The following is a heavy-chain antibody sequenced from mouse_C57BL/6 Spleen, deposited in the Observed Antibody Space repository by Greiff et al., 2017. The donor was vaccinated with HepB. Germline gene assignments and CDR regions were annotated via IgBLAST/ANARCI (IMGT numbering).Heavy chain of an antibody. J-gene: IGHJ4*01. V-gene: IGHV1-64*01. CDR2: IHPNSGST. Sequence: VQLQQSGAELVKPGASVKFSCKPSGYTFTSYWMPWVSQRPGQGREWIGMIHPNSGSTNYNEKFKSKATLTVDKSSSTAYMQLSSLTSEDSAVYDCARWERAKAYAMDSWGRGTSVPDSS. CDR3: ARWERAKAYAMDS. CDR1: GYTFTSYW. D-gene: IGHD3-3*01.